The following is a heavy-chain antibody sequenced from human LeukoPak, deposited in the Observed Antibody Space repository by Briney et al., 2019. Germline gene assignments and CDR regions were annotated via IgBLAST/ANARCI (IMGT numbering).Heavy chain of an antibody. Sequence: LSLTCTVSGGSISSSSYYWGWIRQPPGKGLEWVSYIRSSGSPTNYADSVKGRFTISRDNAKNSLYLQMNSLRVEDTAVYYCAKIAAPGQVDYWGQGTLVTVSS. CDR1: GGSISSSSYY. D-gene: IGHD6-13*01. V-gene: IGHV3-11*06. CDR3: AKIAAPGQVDY. J-gene: IGHJ4*02. CDR2: IRSSGSPT.